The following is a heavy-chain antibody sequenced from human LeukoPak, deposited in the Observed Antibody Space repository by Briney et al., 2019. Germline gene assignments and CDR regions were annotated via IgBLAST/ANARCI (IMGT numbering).Heavy chain of an antibody. D-gene: IGHD3-10*01. V-gene: IGHV1-8*01. CDR2: MNPNSGNT. CDR1: GYTFTSYD. CDR3: ARMRGAGYYYYMDV. Sequence: GASVKVSCKASGYTFTSYDISWVRQATGQGLEWMGWMNPNSGNTGYAQKFQGRVTMTRNTSISTAYMELSSLRSEDTAVYYCARMRGAGYYYYMDVWGEGTTVTVSS. J-gene: IGHJ6*03.